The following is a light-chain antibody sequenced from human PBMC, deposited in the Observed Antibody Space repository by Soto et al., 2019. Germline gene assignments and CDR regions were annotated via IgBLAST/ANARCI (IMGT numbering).Light chain of an antibody. CDR3: QQYYTWPS. CDR1: RSVNNF. V-gene: IGKV3-15*01. CDR2: GAS. Sequence: EVVLTQSPVTLSLSPGERASLSCRASRSVNNFVAWYQQKPGQAPRLLIHGASTRATGIPGRFSGSGSGTEFTLTISSLESEDFAVYYCQQYYTWPSFGQGTRLEIK. J-gene: IGKJ5*01.